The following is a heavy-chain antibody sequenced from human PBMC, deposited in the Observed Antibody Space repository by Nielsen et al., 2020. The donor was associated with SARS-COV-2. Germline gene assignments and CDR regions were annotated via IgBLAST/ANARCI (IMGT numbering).Heavy chain of an antibody. J-gene: IGHJ4*02. V-gene: IGHV1-69*02. CDR1: GGTFSSYT. CDR3: AMQGGYSGYDFRRPSHLDH. D-gene: IGHD5-12*01. CDR2: IIPILDIT. Sequence: SVKVSCKASGGTFSSYTINWVRQAPGQGLEWMGRIIPILDITKYAQKFQGRVTITADKSTSTAYLDLTSLRPDDTAVYYCAMQGGYSGYDFRRPSHLDHWGQGTLVTVSS.